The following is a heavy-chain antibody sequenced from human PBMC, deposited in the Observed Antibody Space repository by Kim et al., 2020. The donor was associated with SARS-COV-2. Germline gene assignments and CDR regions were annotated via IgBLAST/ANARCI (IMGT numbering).Heavy chain of an antibody. CDR1: GFTFSSYA. CDR2: ISSNGGST. D-gene: IGHD6-13*01. Sequence: GGSLRLSCSASGFTFSSYAMHWVRQAPGKGLEYVSAISSNGGSTYYADSVKGRFTISRDNSKNTLYLQMSRLRAEDTAVYYCVKDRIAAAGWCFDYWGQGTLVTVSS. CDR3: VKDRIAAAGWCFDY. V-gene: IGHV3-64D*09. J-gene: IGHJ4*02.